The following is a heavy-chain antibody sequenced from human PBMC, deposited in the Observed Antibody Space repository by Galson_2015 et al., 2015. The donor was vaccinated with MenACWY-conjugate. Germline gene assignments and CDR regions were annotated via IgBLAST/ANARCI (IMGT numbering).Heavy chain of an antibody. V-gene: IGHV3-53*05. D-gene: IGHD2-15*01. J-gene: IGHJ4*02. Sequence: SLRLSCAASGFTVSNNYMSWVRQAPGKGLQWVSFIDSGGDTYYADSVKGRFTISRDNSKNTLYLQMKSLRGEDTAVYFCARYVPRATGGTSFDHWGQGTLVTVSS. CDR1: GFTVSNNY. CDR2: IDSGGDT. CDR3: ARYVPRATGGTSFDH.